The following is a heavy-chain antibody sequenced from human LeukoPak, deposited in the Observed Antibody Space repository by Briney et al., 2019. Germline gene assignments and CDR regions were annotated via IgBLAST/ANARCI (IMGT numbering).Heavy chain of an antibody. J-gene: IGHJ4*02. V-gene: IGHV4-39*01. Sequence: PSETLSLTCTVSGGSISSSSYYWGWIRQPPGKGLEWIGSIYYSGSTYYNPSLKSRVTISVDTSKNQFSLKLSSVTAADTAVYYCARAKGYSYEFDYWGQGTLVTVSS. D-gene: IGHD5-18*01. CDR1: GGSISSSSYY. CDR3: ARAKGYSYEFDY. CDR2: IYYSGST.